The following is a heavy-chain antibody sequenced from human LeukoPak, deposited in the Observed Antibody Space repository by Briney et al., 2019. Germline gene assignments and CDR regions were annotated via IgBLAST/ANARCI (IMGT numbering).Heavy chain of an antibody. Sequence: PGGSLRLSCAASGFTFSSYGMHWVRQAPGKGLEWVAFIRYDGSNKYYADSVKGRFTISRDNSKNTLYLQMNSLRVEDTAVYYCARIGYSSSSFDYWGQGTLVTVSS. V-gene: IGHV3-30*02. CDR1: GFTFSSYG. CDR2: IRYDGSNK. J-gene: IGHJ4*02. D-gene: IGHD6-6*01. CDR3: ARIGYSSSSFDY.